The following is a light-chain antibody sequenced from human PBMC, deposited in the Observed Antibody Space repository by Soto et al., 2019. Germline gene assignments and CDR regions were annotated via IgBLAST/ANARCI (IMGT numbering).Light chain of an antibody. CDR1: TSNIGNNY. J-gene: IGLJ2*01. CDR2: DTN. Sequence: QSVLTQPPSVSAAPAQQVTISCSGETSNIGNNYVSWYQQLPGAAPKLLIYDTNNRPSEIPDRFSGSRSGTSATLAITGLQTGDEAVYYCGAWDSGLSGVLFGGGTKVTVL. V-gene: IGLV1-51*01. CDR3: GAWDSGLSGVL.